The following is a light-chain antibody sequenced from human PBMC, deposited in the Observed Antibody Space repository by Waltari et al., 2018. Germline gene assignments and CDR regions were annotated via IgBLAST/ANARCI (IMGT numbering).Light chain of an antibody. V-gene: IGLV2-14*01. CDR2: DVS. CDR3: SSQSSNNVVL. J-gene: IGLJ2*01. CDR1: SNDVGGYNS. Sequence: QSALTQPASVSGSPGQSVTIFCTGTSNDVGGYNSFSWYQEHPGQAPRVIIYDVSDRPSGVSDRFSGSKSGNTASLTISGLQAEDDADYYCSSQSSNNVVLFGGGTKLTVL.